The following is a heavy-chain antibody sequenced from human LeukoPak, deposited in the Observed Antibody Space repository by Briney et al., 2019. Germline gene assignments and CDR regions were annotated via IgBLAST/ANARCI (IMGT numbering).Heavy chain of an antibody. CDR3: AKDWVTMIVVVLDAFDI. CDR2: IKGDGSET. D-gene: IGHD3-22*01. CDR1: GFRFSGYW. Sequence: PGGSLRLSCAASGFRFSGYWMTWVRQAPGKGLEWVANIKGDGSETSYVTSVRGRFTISRDNAKNSLYLQMNNLRVEDTAVYYCAKDWVTMIVVVLDAFDIWGQGTMVTVSS. V-gene: IGHV3-7*03. J-gene: IGHJ3*02.